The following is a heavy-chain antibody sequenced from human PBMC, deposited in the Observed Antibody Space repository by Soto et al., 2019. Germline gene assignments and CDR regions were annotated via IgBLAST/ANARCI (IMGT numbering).Heavy chain of an antibody. V-gene: IGHV3-33*01. Sequence: QVQLVESGGGVVQPGRSLRLSCAASGFTFSSYGMHWVRQAPGKGLEWVAVVWYDGSNKYYADSVKGRFTISRDNSKNTLYLQMNSLRAEDTAVYYCARDLSSGYQIDYWGQGTLVTVSS. J-gene: IGHJ4*02. CDR3: ARDLSSGYQIDY. CDR2: VWYDGSNK. CDR1: GFTFSSYG. D-gene: IGHD3-3*01.